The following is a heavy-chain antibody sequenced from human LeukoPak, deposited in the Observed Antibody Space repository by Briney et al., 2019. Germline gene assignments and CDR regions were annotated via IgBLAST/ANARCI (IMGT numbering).Heavy chain of an antibody. D-gene: IGHD2-2*01. CDR1: GYTFTCYY. CDR2: INPNSGGT. V-gene: IGHV1-2*02. CDR3: ARGGNVVPAAPIPWRFDP. J-gene: IGHJ5*02. Sequence: GASVKVSCKASGYTFTCYYMHWVRQAPGQGLEWMGWINPNSGGTNYAQKFQGRVTMTRDTSISTAYMELSRLRSDDTAVYYCARGGNVVPAAPIPWRFDPWGQGTLVTVSS.